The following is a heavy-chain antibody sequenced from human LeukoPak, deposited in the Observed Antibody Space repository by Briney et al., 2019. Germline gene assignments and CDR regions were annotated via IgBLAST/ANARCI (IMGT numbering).Heavy chain of an antibody. CDR2: ISYDGSDK. CDR3: AREAEAFDY. CDR1: GFTVSTNY. Sequence: GGSLRLSCAASGFTVSTNYMSWVRQAPGKGLEWVALISYDGSDKYYADSVKGRFTISRDNSKNTLYLQMNSLRAEDTAVYYCAREAEAFDYWGQGTLVTVSS. D-gene: IGHD6-25*01. V-gene: IGHV3-30-3*01. J-gene: IGHJ4*02.